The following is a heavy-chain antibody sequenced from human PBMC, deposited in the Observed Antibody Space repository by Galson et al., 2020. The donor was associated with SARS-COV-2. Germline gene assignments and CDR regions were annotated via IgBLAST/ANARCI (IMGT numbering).Heavy chain of an antibody. J-gene: IGHJ2*01. Sequence: SETLSLTCTVSGGSISDPSDYWSWIRQPAGKGLEWIGRIYTTGSSNYNPSLKSRVTISVDTSKNQFSLELSSVTAADTAVYYCARNFDLWSRGTLVTVSS. CDR2: IYTTGSS. CDR3: ARNFDL. V-gene: IGHV4-61*02. CDR1: GGSISDPSDY.